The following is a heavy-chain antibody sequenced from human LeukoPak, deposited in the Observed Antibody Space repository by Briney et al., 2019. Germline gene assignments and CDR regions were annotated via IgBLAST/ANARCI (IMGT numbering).Heavy chain of an antibody. Sequence: GASVKVSCKASGYTFTGYYMHWVRQAPGQGLEWMGWINPNSGGTNYAQKFQGWVTMTRDTSISTAYMELSRLRSDDTAVYYCARAKRGYFFYMDVWGKGTTVTVSS. CDR1: GYTFTGYY. CDR2: INPNSGGT. CDR3: ARAKRGYFFYMDV. D-gene: IGHD5-12*01. V-gene: IGHV1-2*04. J-gene: IGHJ6*03.